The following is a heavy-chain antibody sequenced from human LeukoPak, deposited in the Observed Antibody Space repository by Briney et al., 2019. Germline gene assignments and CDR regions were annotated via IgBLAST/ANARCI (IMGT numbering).Heavy chain of an antibody. CDR2: IIPIFGTA. J-gene: IGHJ5*02. Sequence: ASVKVSCKASGGTFSSYAISWVRQAPGQGLEWMGGIIPIFGTANYAQKFKGRVTITADESTSTAYMELSSLRSEDTAVYYCARVGDFWSGYPQRNWFDPWGQGTLVTVSS. V-gene: IGHV1-69*13. D-gene: IGHD3-3*01. CDR3: ARVGDFWSGYPQRNWFDP. CDR1: GGTFSSYA.